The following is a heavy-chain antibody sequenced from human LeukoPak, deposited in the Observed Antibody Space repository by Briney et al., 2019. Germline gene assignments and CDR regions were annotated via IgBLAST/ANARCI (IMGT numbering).Heavy chain of an antibody. Sequence: GGSLRLSCAASGFTFSDYNMRWIRQAPGKGLEWVSSISRSGSTKYYADSVKGRFTISRDDAKNSLFLQMNSLRAEDTAVYYCARVLRYCSGGNCYSGGLGYMDVWGKGTTVTISS. V-gene: IGHV3-11*01. CDR1: GFTFSDYN. CDR2: ISRSGSTK. D-gene: IGHD2-15*01. CDR3: ARVLRYCSGGNCYSGGLGYMDV. J-gene: IGHJ6*03.